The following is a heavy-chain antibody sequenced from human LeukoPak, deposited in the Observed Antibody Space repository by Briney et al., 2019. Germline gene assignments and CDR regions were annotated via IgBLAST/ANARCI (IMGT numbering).Heavy chain of an antibody. CDR2: IRYDGGNQ. CDR1: GFTFSFYG. J-gene: IGHJ4*02. V-gene: IGHV3-30*02. CDR3: AKDWAGCSSTSCYKETDY. Sequence: GGSLRLSCAASGFTFSFYGMHWVRQAPGKGLEWVAFIRYDGGNQYYADSVKGRFTISRDDSKNTLYLQMSSLRAEDTAVYYCAKDWAGCSSTSCYKETDYWGQGTLVTVSS. D-gene: IGHD2-2*02.